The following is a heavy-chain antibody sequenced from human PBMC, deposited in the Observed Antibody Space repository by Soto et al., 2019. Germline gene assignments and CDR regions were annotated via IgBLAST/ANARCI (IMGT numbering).Heavy chain of an antibody. CDR2: ISGSGGST. D-gene: IGHD1-1*01. V-gene: IGHV3-23*01. J-gene: IGHJ5*02. CDR1: GFTFSTND. Sequence: EVQLLESGGGLVQPGGSRRLSCAASGFTFSTNDMGWVRQAPGKGLEWVSLISGSGGSTYYAGSVRGRFTISRDNSNDTLYLLMNSLRAEDTAQYYGAKSASGTKSALRSWGQGTLVTVSS. CDR3: AKSASGTKSALRS.